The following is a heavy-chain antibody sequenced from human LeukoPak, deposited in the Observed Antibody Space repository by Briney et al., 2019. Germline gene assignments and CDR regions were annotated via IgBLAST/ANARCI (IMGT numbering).Heavy chain of an antibody. J-gene: IGHJ4*02. CDR1: GYTFTKYV. CDR2: INAGNGDT. D-gene: IGHD2-21*01. V-gene: IGHV1-3*01. Sequence: ASVKVSCKASGYTFTKYVVHWVRQAPGQRPEWMGWINAGNGDTKYSQNFQDRVTITRDTSANTAYMELSSLTSEDTALYYCARDDCGDTCYPGGYWGQGTLVTAPS. CDR3: ARDDCGDTCYPGGY.